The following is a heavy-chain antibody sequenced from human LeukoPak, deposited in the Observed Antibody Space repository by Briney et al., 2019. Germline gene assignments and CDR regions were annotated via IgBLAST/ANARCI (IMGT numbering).Heavy chain of an antibody. V-gene: IGHV3-48*01. Sequence: GGSLRLACAVSGFTFSSYNMSWVRQAPGKGLEWVSYISSSSSTIYYADSVKGRFTISRDNAKNSLYLQMNSLRAEDTAVYYCARHGNILRGGFDYWGQGTLVTVSS. J-gene: IGHJ4*02. D-gene: IGHD3-10*01. CDR2: ISSSSSTI. CDR1: GFTFSSYN. CDR3: ARHGNILRGGFDY.